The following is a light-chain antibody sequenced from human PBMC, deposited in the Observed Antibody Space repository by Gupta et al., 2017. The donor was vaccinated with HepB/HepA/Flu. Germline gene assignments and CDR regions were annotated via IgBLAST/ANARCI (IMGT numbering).Light chain of an antibody. CDR1: SGYSNYK. Sequence: QPVLTQPPSASASLGASVTLTCTLSSGYSNYKVDWYKQRPGKGPRFVMRVGTGGIVGSKGDGIPDRFSVLGSGLNRYLTIKNIQEEDESDYHCGADHGSGSNFPRVFGGGTKLTVL. CDR2: VGTGGIVG. CDR3: GADHGSGSNFPRV. V-gene: IGLV9-49*01. J-gene: IGLJ3*02.